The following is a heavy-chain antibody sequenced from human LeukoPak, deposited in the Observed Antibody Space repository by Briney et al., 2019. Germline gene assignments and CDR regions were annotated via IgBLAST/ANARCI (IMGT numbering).Heavy chain of an antibody. J-gene: IGHJ5*02. CDR2: MNPNSGNT. CDR3: ARAIAAAGSNWFDP. V-gene: IGHV1-8*01. CDR1: GYTFTNYD. Sequence: ASVKVSCKASGYTFTNYDMNWVRQATGQGLEWMGWMNPNSGNTGYAQKFQDRVTMTRNTSISTAYMELSSLRSEDTAVYYCARAIAAAGSNWFDPWGQGTLVTVSS. D-gene: IGHD6-13*01.